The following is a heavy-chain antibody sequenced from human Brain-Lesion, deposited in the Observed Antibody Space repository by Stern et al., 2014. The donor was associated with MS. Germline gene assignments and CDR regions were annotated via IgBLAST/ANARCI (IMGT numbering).Heavy chain of an antibody. Sequence: SSGGYYWSWIRQPAGKGLEWIGRIFNSGSTSYNPSLQSRVTISIDTSKNQFSRRLNSMTAADTAVYYCARGRVVPGFQYYATDVWGQGTTVIVSS. CDR1: SSGGYY. CDR2: IFNSGST. J-gene: IGHJ6*02. D-gene: IGHD2-2*01. V-gene: IGHV4-61*02. CDR3: ARGRVVPGFQYYATDV.